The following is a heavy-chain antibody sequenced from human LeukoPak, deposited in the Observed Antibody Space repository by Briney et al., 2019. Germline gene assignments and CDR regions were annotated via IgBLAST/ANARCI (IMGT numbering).Heavy chain of an antibody. Sequence: ETSETLSLTCTVSGGSISSYYWSWIRQPPGKGLEWIGYIYYSGSTNYNPSLKSRVTISVDTSKNQFSLKLSSVTAADTAVYYCASFNGAIFDYWGQGTLVTVSS. CDR1: GGSISSYY. CDR2: IYYSGST. D-gene: IGHD4-17*01. J-gene: IGHJ4*02. CDR3: ASFNGAIFDY. V-gene: IGHV4-59*01.